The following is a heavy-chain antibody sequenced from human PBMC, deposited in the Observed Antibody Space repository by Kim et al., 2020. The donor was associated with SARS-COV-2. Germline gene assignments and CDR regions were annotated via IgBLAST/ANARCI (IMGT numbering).Heavy chain of an antibody. D-gene: IGHD2-2*01. CDR2: MSGSGGSI. Sequence: GGSLRLSCAASGFTFSSYAMGWVRRAPGRGLEWVSVMSGSGGSIYFAGSVKGRFTISRDNSKNTLYLQMNGLRAEDTAVYYCAKDFKGGCSNTGCSGGWPDYWGQGTLVTVSS. CDR1: GFTFSSYA. CDR3: AKDFKGGCSNTGCSGGWPDY. V-gene: IGHV3-23*01. J-gene: IGHJ4*02.